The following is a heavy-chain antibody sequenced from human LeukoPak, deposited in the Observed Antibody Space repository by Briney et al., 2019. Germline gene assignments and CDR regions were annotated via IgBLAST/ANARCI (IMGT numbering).Heavy chain of an antibody. CDR1: GYTFTSYY. D-gene: IGHD3-22*01. CDR2: INPSGGST. Sequence: ASVKVSCKASGYTFTSYYMHWVRQAPGQGLEWMGIINPSGGSTSYAQKFQGRVTMTRDTSTSTVYMELSSLRSEDTAVYYCAKSFMSSGSGSTRDAFDIWGQGTMVTVSS. V-gene: IGHV1-46*01. CDR3: AKSFMSSGSGSTRDAFDI. J-gene: IGHJ3*02.